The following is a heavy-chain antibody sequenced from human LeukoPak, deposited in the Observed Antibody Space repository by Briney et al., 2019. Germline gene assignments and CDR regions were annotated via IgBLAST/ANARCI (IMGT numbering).Heavy chain of an antibody. CDR2: TSNSGSTS. CDR3: ARDEYSNSWVPDC. CDR1: GFTFSDYY. V-gene: IGHV3-11*01. D-gene: IGHD6-13*01. Sequence: GVSLRLSCAASGFTFSDYYMSWIRQAPGKGLEWVSYTSNSGSTSHYADSVKGRFTISRDNAKNSLYLQMNSLRAEDTAVYYCARDEYSNSWVPDCWGQGTMVTVAS. J-gene: IGHJ3*01.